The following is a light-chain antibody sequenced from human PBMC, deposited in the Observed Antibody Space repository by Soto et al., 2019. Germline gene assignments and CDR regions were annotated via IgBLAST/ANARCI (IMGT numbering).Light chain of an antibody. CDR1: SSDVGGYHY. CDR2: DVS. Sequence: QSVLTQPRSVSGSPGQSVTISCTGTSSDVGGYHYVSWYQQHPGKAPKLMIYDVSKRPSGVPDRFSGSKSGSAASLTISGLQADDEADYYCCSYADTYTGYVFGTGTKVTVL. CDR3: CSYADTYTGYV. V-gene: IGLV2-11*01. J-gene: IGLJ1*01.